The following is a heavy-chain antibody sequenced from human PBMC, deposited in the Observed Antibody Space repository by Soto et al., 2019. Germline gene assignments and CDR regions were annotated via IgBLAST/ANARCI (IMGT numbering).Heavy chain of an antibody. CDR2: IHYSGSV. CDR3: VREDDGGDRDYYGLDV. V-gene: IGHV4-30-4*01. D-gene: IGHD4-17*01. J-gene: IGHJ6*02. Sequence: QVQLQESGPGLVRPSQTLSLTCTVSGGSISSDHYHWTWIRQTPGKGLEWIGYIHYSGSVYYNPSLQSRVTMSVDTYKNLFSLNLSSVTAADTAVYFCVREDDGGDRDYYGLDVWGQGTTVTVSS. CDR1: GGSISSDHYH.